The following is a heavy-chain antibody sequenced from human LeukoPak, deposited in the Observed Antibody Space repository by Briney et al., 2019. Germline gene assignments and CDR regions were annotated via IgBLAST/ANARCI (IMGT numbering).Heavy chain of an antibody. CDR1: GFTFSSYS. D-gene: IGHD2-15*01. J-gene: IGHJ4*02. V-gene: IGHV3-21*01. Sequence: PGGSLRLSCAASGFTFSSYSMNWVRQAPGKGLEWVSSISSSSSYIYYADSVKGRFTISRDNAKNSLYLQMNSLRAEDTAVYYCARDQGVSQWKDVVGFDYWGQGTLVTVSS. CDR2: ISSSSSYI. CDR3: ARDQGVSQWKDVVGFDY.